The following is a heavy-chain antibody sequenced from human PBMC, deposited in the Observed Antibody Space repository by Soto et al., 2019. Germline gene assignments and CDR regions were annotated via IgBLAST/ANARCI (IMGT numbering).Heavy chain of an antibody. CDR3: AREGTYYYDSSGYYQLDC. CDR1: GGTFSSYA. D-gene: IGHD3-22*01. CDR2: IIPIFGTA. J-gene: IGHJ4*02. Sequence: QVQLVQSGAEVKKPGSSVKVSCKASGGTFSSYAISWVRQAPGQGLEWMGGIIPIFGTANYAQKFQGRVTITADESTSTAYMELSSLRSEDTAVYYCAREGTYYYDSSGYYQLDCWGQGTLVTVSS. V-gene: IGHV1-69*12.